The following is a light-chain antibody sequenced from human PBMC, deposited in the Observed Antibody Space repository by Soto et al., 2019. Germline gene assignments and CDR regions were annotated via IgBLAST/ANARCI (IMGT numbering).Light chain of an antibody. Sequence: EIVLTQSPGTLSLSPGEIATLSCRAIQSVSNNYLAWYQHKPGQAPRLLIYDASNRATGIPARFSGSGSGTEFTLTISSLQSEDFGVYYCQQYNNWPPYTFGQGTKVDIK. CDR1: QSVSNN. V-gene: IGKV3-15*01. J-gene: IGKJ2*01. CDR2: DAS. CDR3: QQYNNWPPYT.